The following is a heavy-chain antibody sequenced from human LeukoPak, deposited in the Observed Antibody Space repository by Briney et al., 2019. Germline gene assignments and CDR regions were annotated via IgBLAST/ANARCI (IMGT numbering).Heavy chain of an antibody. D-gene: IGHD3-3*01. CDR1: GFTFSSYW. CDR2: IKQDGSEK. CDR3: AKDRGPYDFWSGYCY. V-gene: IGHV3-7*03. J-gene: IGHJ4*02. Sequence: PGGSLRLSCAASGFTFSSYWMSWVRQAPGKGLEWVANIKQDGSEKYYVDSVKGRFTISRDNAKNSLYLQMNSLRAEDTAVYYCAKDRGPYDFWSGYCYWGQGTLVTVSS.